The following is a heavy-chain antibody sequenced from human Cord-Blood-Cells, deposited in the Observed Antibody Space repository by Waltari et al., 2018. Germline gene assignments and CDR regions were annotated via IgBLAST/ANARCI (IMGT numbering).Heavy chain of an antibody. D-gene: IGHD1-26*01. CDR3: ATLSPIVGAFDY. V-gene: IGHV1-24*01. Sequence: QVQLVQAGAAVKKPGASVKVSCKVPGYTLTALSMHWVRQAPGKGLEWMGGFDPEDGETIYAQKFQGRVTMTEDTSTDTAYMELSSLRSEDTAVYYCATLSPIVGAFDYWGQGTLVTVSS. CDR1: GYTLTALS. J-gene: IGHJ4*02. CDR2: FDPEDGET.